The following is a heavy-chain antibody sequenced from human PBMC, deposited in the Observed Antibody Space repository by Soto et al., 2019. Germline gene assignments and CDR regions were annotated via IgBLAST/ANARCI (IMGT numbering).Heavy chain of an antibody. D-gene: IGHD3-16*02. J-gene: IGHJ3*02. V-gene: IGHV3-15*01. CDR3: TTGNDYVWGSYRHTGAFDI. CDR1: GFTFSNAW. CDR2: IKSKTDGGTT. Sequence: GGSLRLSCAASGFTFSNAWMSWVRQAPGKGLEWVGRIKSKTDGGTTDYAAPVKDRFTISRDDSKNTLYLQMNSLKTEDTAVYYCTTGNDYVWGSYRHTGAFDIWGQGTMVTVSS.